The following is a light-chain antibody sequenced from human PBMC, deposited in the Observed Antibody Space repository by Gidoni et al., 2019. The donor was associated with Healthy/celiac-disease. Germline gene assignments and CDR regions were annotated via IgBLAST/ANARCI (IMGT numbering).Light chain of an antibody. Sequence: EIVMTQSPATLSVSPEERATLSCRASQSVYSYLAWYQQKPGQAPRLLIYGASTRATGIPARFSGSGSGTEFTLTISSLQSEDFGIYYCQQYNNWPPWTFGQGTKVEIK. CDR1: QSVYSY. J-gene: IGKJ1*01. CDR3: QQYNNWPPWT. V-gene: IGKV3-15*01. CDR2: GAS.